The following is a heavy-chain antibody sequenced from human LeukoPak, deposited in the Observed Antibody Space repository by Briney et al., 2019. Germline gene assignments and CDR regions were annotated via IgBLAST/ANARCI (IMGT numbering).Heavy chain of an antibody. CDR1: GGTFSSYA. CDR3: ARVGCSGGSCPPWGDAFDI. V-gene: IGHV1-69*06. CDR2: IIPIFGTA. Sequence: SVKVSCKASGGTFSSYAISCVRQAPGQGLEWMGGIIPIFGTANYAQKFQGRVTITADKSTSTAYMELSSLRSEDTAVYYCARVGCSGGSCPPWGDAFDIWGQGTMVTVSS. D-gene: IGHD2-15*01. J-gene: IGHJ3*02.